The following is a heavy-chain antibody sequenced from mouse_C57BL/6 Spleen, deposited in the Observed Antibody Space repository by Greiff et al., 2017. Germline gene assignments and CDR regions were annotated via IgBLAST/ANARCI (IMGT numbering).Heavy chain of an antibody. Sequence: EVKVEESGGGLVQPGGSMKLSCAASGFTFSDAWMDWVRQSPEKGLEWVAEIRNKANNHATYYAESVKGRFTISRDDSKSSVYLQMNSLRAEDTGIYYCTRRSNYEGYFDVWGTGTTVTVSS. J-gene: IGHJ1*03. CDR2: IRNKANNHAT. CDR3: TRRSNYEGYFDV. D-gene: IGHD2-5*01. V-gene: IGHV6-6*01. CDR1: GFTFSDAW.